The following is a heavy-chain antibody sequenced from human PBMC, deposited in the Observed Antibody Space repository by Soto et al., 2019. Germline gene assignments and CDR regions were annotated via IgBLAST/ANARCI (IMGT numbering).Heavy chain of an antibody. V-gene: IGHV6-1*01. J-gene: IGHJ6*02. CDR1: GDSVSSNSAA. CDR2: TYYRSKWYN. D-gene: IGHD2-15*01. CDR3: ARGVAAAKGNYYYYYVMDV. Sequence: SQTLSLTCAISGDSVSSNSAAWNWIRQSPLRGLEWLGRTYYRSKWYNDYAVSVKSRITINPDASKNQFSLQLNSVTPEDTAVYYCARGVAAAKGNYYYYYVMDVWGQGTTVTVSS.